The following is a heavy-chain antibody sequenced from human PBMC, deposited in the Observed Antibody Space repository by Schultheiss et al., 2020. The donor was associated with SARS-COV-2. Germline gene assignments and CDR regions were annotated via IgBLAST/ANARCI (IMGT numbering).Heavy chain of an antibody. CDR2: IYSGGST. CDR1: GFTVSSNY. J-gene: IGHJ4*02. CDR3: AKVRYYDSSGYYYGKIDY. Sequence: GGSLRLSCAASGFTVSSNYMSWVRQAPGKGLEWVSVIYSGGSTYYADSVKGRFTISRDNSKNTLYLQMNSLRAEDTAVYYCAKVRYYDSSGYYYGKIDYWGQGTLVTVSS. D-gene: IGHD3-22*01. V-gene: IGHV3-53*01.